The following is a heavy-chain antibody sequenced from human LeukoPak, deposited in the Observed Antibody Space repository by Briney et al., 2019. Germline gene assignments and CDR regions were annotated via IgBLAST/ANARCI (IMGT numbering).Heavy chain of an antibody. J-gene: IGHJ6*02. CDR2: INWNSDTK. V-gene: IGHV3-9*01. CDR1: GFAFHNYA. CDR3: AKDTGGNGAYFYAMDV. D-gene: IGHD4-23*01. Sequence: PGRSLRLSCVGSGFAFHNYAMHWVRRPPGKGLEWVSAINWNSDTKAYADSVKGRFTISRDRARNSLYLQMDSLRPEATALYYCAKDTGGNGAYFYAMDVWGQGTSVTVSS.